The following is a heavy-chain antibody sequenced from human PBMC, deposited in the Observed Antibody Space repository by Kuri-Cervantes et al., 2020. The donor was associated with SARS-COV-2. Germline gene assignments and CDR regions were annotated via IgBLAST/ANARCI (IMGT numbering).Heavy chain of an antibody. Sequence: GSLRLSCTVPGGSVSSGSYYWSWIRQPPGKGLEWIGYVHYSGRTNYNPSLKSRLTILVDTSKNQFSLKLSSVTAADTAVYYCARAEHYYYDSSGFSHYFDYWGQGTRVTVSS. CDR1: GGSVSSGSYY. CDR3: ARAEHYYYDSSGFSHYFDY. D-gene: IGHD3-22*01. J-gene: IGHJ4*02. CDR2: VHYSGRT. V-gene: IGHV4-61*01.